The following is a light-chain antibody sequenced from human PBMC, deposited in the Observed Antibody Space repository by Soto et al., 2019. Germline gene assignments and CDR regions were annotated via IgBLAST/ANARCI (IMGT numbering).Light chain of an antibody. CDR1: QSVSFY. Sequence: EIVLTQSPATLSLSPGERATLSCSSSQSVSFYLGWYQQKPGQAPRLLVYDVSNRAPGVPARFSGSGSETDFTLTISSLEPEDFAVYYCQQRSNWPPITFGQGTRLEIK. CDR3: QQRSNWPPIT. J-gene: IGKJ5*01. V-gene: IGKV3-11*01. CDR2: DVS.